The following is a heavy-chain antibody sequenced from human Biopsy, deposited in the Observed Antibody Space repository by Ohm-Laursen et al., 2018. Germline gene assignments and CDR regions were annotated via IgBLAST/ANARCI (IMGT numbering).Heavy chain of an antibody. V-gene: IGHV4-59*01. CDR2: VYYTGST. J-gene: IGHJ2*01. D-gene: IGHD3-22*01. CDR3: ARDRGYYSDRTVPGYFDL. Sequence: GTLSLTCTVSGDSISSCYWSWIRQPPGKGLEWIGYVYYTGSTDYNPSLQSRVTISVDTSKNHFPLRLRSVTPADTAIYYCARDRGYYSDRTVPGYFDLWGRGTLVTASS. CDR1: GDSISSCY.